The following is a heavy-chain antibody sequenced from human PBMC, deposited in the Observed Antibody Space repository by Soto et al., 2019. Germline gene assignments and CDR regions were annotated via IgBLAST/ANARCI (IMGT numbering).Heavy chain of an antibody. D-gene: IGHD6-19*01. V-gene: IGHV4-39*01. J-gene: IGHJ5*02. CDR3: ARLGYSSGWYYHSGWFDP. CDR1: GGSISSSSYY. CDR2: IYYSGST. Sequence: QLQLQESGPGLVKPSETLSLTCTVSGGSISSSSYYWGWIRQPPGKGLEWIGSIYYSGSTYYTPPLQSRVPISVDTSKNQCSRKLSSVTASDTAVYYCARLGYSSGWYYHSGWFDPWGQGTPVTVSS.